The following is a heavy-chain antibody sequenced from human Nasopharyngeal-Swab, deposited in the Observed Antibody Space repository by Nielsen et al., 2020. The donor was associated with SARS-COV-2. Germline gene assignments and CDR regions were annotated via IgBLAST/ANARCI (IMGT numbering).Heavy chain of an antibody. D-gene: IGHD3-10*01. J-gene: IGHJ3*02. CDR2: ISSNGGST. V-gene: IGHV3-64*01. Sequence: WIRQPPGKGLEYVSAISSNGGSTYYANSVKGRSTISRDNSKNTLYLQMGSLRAEDMAVYYCARDPGWGGDGAFDIWGQGTMVTVSS. CDR3: ARDPGWGGDGAFDI.